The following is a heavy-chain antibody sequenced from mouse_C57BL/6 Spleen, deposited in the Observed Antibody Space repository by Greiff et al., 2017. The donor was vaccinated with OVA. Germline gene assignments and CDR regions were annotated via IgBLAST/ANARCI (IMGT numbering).Heavy chain of an antibody. CDR2: IYPGSGNT. CDR3: ARGKDYVDY. CDR1: GYTFTDYY. V-gene: IGHV1-76*01. Sequence: QVQLQQSGAELVRPGASVKLSCKASGYTFTDYYINWVKQRPGQGLEWIARIYPGSGNTYYNEKFKGKATLTAEKSSSTAYMQLSSLTSEDSAVYFCARGKDYVDYWGQGTTLTVSS. J-gene: IGHJ2*01.